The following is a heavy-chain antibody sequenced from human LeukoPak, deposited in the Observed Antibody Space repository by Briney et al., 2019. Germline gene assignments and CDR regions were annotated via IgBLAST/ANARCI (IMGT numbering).Heavy chain of an antibody. J-gene: IGHJ5*02. CDR3: ARDLDCSSTSCYFAWFDP. CDR1: GGTFSSYA. CDR2: IIPIFGTA. V-gene: IGHV1-69*01. Sequence: ASVKVSCKASGGTFSSYAISWVRQAPGQGLEWMGGIIPIFGTANYAQKFQGRVTITADESTSTAYMELSSLRSEDTAVYYCARDLDCSSTSCYFAWFDPWGQGTLVTVSS. D-gene: IGHD2-2*01.